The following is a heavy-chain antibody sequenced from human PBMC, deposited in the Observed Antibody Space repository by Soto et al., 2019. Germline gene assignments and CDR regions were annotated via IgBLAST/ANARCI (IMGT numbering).Heavy chain of an antibody. V-gene: IGHV4-30-4*01. Sequence: QVQLQESGPGLVKPSQTLSLTCTVSGGSISSGDYYWSWIRQPPGKGLEWIGYIYYSGSTYYNPSLKSRVTISVDTSKNQFSLKLSSVTAADTAVYYCARAPYYYDSRGSYEVDAFDIWGQGTMVTVSS. CDR3: ARAPYYYDSRGSYEVDAFDI. CDR2: IYYSGST. CDR1: GGSISSGDYY. D-gene: IGHD3-22*01. J-gene: IGHJ3*02.